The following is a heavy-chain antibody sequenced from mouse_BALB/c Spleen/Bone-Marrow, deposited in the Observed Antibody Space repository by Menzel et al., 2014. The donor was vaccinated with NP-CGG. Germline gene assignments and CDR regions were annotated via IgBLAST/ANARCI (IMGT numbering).Heavy chain of an antibody. V-gene: IGHV5-6-5*01. D-gene: IGHD1-2*01. Sequence: EVKLMESGGGLVKPGGSLKLSCAASGFSFSSYAVSWVRQTPEKRLEWVASISGGGNSYHSNNMKGRFTISSDNARNVQYLQMSSLRSEDTAMYYCARARGVTTATPYYFDYWGQGTALTVSS. CDR3: ARARGVTTATPYYFDY. J-gene: IGHJ2*01. CDR2: ISGGGNS. CDR1: GFSFSSYA.